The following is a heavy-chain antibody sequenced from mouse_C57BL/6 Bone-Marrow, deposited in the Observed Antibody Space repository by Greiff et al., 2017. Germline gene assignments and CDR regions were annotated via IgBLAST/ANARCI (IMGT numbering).Heavy chain of an antibody. Sequence: VQLQQSGPELVKPGASVKMSCKASGYTFTDYNMHWVKQSHGKSLEWIGYINPNNGGTSYNQKFKGKATLTVNKSSSTAYMELRSLTSEDSAVYYCAREDYYGSSYEFAYWGQGTLVTVSA. CDR1: GYTFTDYN. V-gene: IGHV1-22*01. D-gene: IGHD1-1*01. CDR2: INPNNGGT. CDR3: AREDYYGSSYEFAY. J-gene: IGHJ3*01.